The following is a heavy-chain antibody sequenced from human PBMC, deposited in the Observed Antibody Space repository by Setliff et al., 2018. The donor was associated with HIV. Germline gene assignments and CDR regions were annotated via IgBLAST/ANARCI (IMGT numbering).Heavy chain of an antibody. V-gene: IGHV3-7*01. D-gene: IGHD5-18*01. Sequence: PGGSLRLSCAASGFTFSSYWMSWVRQAPGKGLEWVANIKQDESEKYYVDSVKGRFTISRDNAKNSLYLQMHNLRVEDTAVYYCAREVRGYSYGLFDYWGQGTLVTVSS. CDR2: IKQDESEK. CDR3: AREVRGYSYGLFDY. J-gene: IGHJ4*02. CDR1: GFTFSSYW.